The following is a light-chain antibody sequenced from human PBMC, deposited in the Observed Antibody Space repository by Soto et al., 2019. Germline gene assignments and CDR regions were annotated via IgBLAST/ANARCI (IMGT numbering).Light chain of an antibody. CDR1: SSNIGAGYD. Sequence: QSVLTHPPSVSGAPGQRVTISCTGSSSNIGAGYDVHWYQQLPGTAPKLLIYGNSNRPSGVPDRFSGSKSGTSASLAITGLQAEDEADYYCQSYDSRLSALVFGGGTKLTVL. J-gene: IGLJ2*01. V-gene: IGLV1-40*01. CDR2: GNS. CDR3: QSYDSRLSALV.